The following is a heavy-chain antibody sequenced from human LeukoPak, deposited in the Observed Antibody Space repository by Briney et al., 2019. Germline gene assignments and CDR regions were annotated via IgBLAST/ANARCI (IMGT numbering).Heavy chain of an antibody. CDR2: INTGNGDT. CDR1: GYTFTNYA. J-gene: IGHJ6*03. Sequence: ASVKVSCKASGYTFTNYAIHWVRQAPGQRLEWMGWINTGNGDTKYSQEFQGRVTITRDTSANTAYMQLSSLRSEDTAVYYCARDRTYDYVWGSYFPPLNYYYYYMDVWGKGTTVTVSS. CDR3: ARDRTYDYVWGSYFPPLNYYYYYMDV. V-gene: IGHV1-3*03. D-gene: IGHD3-16*01.